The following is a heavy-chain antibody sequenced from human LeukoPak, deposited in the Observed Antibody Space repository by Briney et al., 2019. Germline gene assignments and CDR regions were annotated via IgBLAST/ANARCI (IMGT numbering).Heavy chain of an antibody. V-gene: IGHV1-69*04. CDR2: IIPIFGIA. J-gene: IGHJ4*02. CDR3: GRDADSGSGYSLDH. CDR1: GGTFSSYA. Sequence: GASVKVSCKASGGTFSSYAISWVRQAPGQGLEWMGRIIPIFGIANYAQKFQGRVTITADKSTSTAYMELSSLRSEDTAVYYCGRDADSGSGYSLDHWGQGTLVTVSS. D-gene: IGHD3-22*01.